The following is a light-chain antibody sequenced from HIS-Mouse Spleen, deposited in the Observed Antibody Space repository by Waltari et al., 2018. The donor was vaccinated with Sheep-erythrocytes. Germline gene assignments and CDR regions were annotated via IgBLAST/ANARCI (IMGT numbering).Light chain of an antibody. V-gene: IGKV1-12*01. CDR1: QGISSW. Sequence: DTQMNQSPSSVSASVGDRFTFTCRARQGISSWLAWYQQKPGKAPKLLMYAASTLQSGVPSRFSGSGSGTDFTLTISSLQPEDFATYYCQQANSFPITFGQGTRLEIK. CDR2: AAS. J-gene: IGKJ5*01. CDR3: QQANSFPIT.